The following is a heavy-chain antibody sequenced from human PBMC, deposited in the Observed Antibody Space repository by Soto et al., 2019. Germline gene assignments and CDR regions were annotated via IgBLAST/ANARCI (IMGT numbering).Heavy chain of an antibody. D-gene: IGHD3-9*01. CDR3: AKDSTLLRYFDWLSYFDY. CDR2: ISGSGGST. CDR1: GFTFSSYA. V-gene: IGHV3-23*01. J-gene: IGHJ4*02. Sequence: GGSLRLSCAASGFTFSSYAMSWVRQAPGKGLEWVSAISGSGGSTYYADSVKGRFTIPRDNSKNTLYLQMNSLRAEDTAVYYCAKDSTLLRYFDWLSYFDYWGQGTLVTVSS.